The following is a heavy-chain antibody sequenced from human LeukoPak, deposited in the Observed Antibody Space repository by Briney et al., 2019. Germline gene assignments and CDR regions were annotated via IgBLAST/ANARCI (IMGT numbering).Heavy chain of an antibody. Sequence: GGSLRLSCVASGFTFSNNAASWFRQAPGKGLEWVSTVGRGGGDTYYADSVRGRFTISKDSSKNTLQMNSLSADDTAMYYCVKHSGGVYGNSDYRGQGILVTVSS. V-gene: IGHV3-23*01. CDR2: VGRGGGDT. CDR1: GFTFSNNA. J-gene: IGHJ4*02. D-gene: IGHD1-1*01. CDR3: VKHSGGVYGNSDY.